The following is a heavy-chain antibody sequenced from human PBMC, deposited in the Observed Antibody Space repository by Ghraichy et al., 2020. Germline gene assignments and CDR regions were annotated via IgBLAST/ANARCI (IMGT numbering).Heavy chain of an antibody. Sequence: GESLNISCAASGFTFTSYSIHWVRQAPGKGLEWVAVILYDGNTKDYADSVKGRFTISRDDSKNTLYLQLNSLRDEDTAVYYCARGRYHDSRGAGAYKGVDVWGQGTTVTVSS. CDR3: ARGRYHDSRGAGAYKGVDV. CDR1: GFTFTSYS. CDR2: ILYDGNTK. J-gene: IGHJ6*02. D-gene: IGHD3-22*01. V-gene: IGHV3-30-3*01.